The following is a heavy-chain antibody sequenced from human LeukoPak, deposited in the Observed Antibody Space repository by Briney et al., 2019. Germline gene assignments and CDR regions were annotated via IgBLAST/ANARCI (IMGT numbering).Heavy chain of an antibody. V-gene: IGHV1-2*06. D-gene: IGHD3-22*01. Sequence: GASVKVSCKASGYTFTGYYMHWVRQAPGQGLEWMGRINPNSGGTNYAQKFQGRVTMTRDTSISTAYMELSRLRSDDTAVYYCAREGYYYDGSGYTIEIDYWGQGTLVTVSS. J-gene: IGHJ4*02. CDR3: AREGYYYDGSGYTIEIDY. CDR2: INPNSGGT. CDR1: GYTFTGYY.